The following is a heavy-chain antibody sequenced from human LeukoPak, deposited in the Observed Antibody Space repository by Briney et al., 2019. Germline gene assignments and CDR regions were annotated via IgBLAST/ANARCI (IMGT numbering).Heavy chain of an antibody. CDR1: GYTFTNYW. V-gene: IGHV5-51*01. Sequence: GESLQISCKGSGYTFTNYWIGWVRQMPGKGLEFMEIIYPGDSDTRYSPSFQGQVTISVDKSINTAYLQWSSLKASDSAMYYCARAGYSNRWDGVDYWGQGTLVTVSS. J-gene: IGHJ4*02. CDR2: IYPGDSDT. CDR3: ARAGYSNRWDGVDY. D-gene: IGHD2/OR15-2a*01.